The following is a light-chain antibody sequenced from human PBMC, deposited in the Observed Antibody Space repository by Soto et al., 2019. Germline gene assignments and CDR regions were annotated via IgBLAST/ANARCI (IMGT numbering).Light chain of an antibody. CDR1: QSVLYSSTNKNY. CDR2: WAS. V-gene: IGKV4-1*01. J-gene: IGKJ1*01. Sequence: DIVMTQSPDSLAVSLGERATFSCKSSQSVLYSSTNKNYLAWYQQKPGQPPKLLIYWASTRESGVPDRFIGSGSGTDFTLTISTLQAEDVAVYSCQQYYTTPWTFGQGTKVEIK. CDR3: QQYYTTPWT.